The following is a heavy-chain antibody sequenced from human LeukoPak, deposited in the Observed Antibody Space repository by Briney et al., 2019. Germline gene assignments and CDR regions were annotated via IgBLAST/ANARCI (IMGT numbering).Heavy chain of an antibody. J-gene: IGHJ4*02. Sequence: GGSLRLSCAASGFTFSSYGMHWVRQAPGKGLEWVAVIWYDGSNEYYADSVKGRFTISRDNSKNTLYLQMNSLRAEDTAVYYCARDHGDPYYFDYWGQGTLVTVSS. D-gene: IGHD4-17*01. CDR1: GFTFSSYG. V-gene: IGHV3-33*01. CDR2: IWYDGSNE. CDR3: ARDHGDPYYFDY.